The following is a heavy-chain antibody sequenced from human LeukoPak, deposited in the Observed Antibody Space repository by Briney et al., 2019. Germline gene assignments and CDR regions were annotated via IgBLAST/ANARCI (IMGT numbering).Heavy chain of an antibody. CDR1: GGSISSHY. CDR3: ARITTYAMGNWFDP. J-gene: IGHJ5*02. CDR2: IYYSGST. D-gene: IGHD2-8*01. Sequence: SETLSLTCTVSGGSISSHYWSWIRQPPGKGLEWIGYIYYSGSTNYNPSLKSRVTISVDTSKNQFSLKLSSVTAADTAVYYCARITTYAMGNWFDPWGQGTLVTVSS. V-gene: IGHV4-59*08.